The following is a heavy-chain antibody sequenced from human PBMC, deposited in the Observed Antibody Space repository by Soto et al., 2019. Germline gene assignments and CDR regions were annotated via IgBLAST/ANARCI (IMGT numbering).Heavy chain of an antibody. CDR1: GYTFTSYG. CDR2: ISAYNGNT. J-gene: IGHJ4*02. D-gene: IGHD2-2*01. CDR3: ARDHCVSASCYVSY. V-gene: IGHV1-18*01. Sequence: QVHLEQSGAEVKKPGASVKVSCKASGYTFTSYGINWVRQAPGQGLEWMGWISAYNGNTHYAQKFQGRVTMTTDTXLSTANRSLRSPRSADTAVYYCARDHCVSASCYVSYWGPGTLVAVSS.